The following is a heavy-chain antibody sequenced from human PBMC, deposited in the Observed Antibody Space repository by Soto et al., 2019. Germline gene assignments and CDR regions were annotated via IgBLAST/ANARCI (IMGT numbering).Heavy chain of an antibody. D-gene: IGHD6-13*01. Sequence: PGGSLRFSCAASVFTFSGSSMHWVRQASGKGLECVGRIRIKANSSATAYAASVKGRFTISRDDSKNTAYLQMNSLKTEDTAVYYCTPGAQQLYSFETWGKGTTVTVSS. V-gene: IGHV3-73*01. CDR1: VFTFSGSS. CDR2: IRIKANSSAT. CDR3: TPGAQQLYSFET. J-gene: IGHJ5*02.